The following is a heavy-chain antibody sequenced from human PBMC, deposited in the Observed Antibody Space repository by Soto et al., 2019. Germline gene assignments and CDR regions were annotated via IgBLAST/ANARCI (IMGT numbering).Heavy chain of an antibody. D-gene: IGHD3-3*01. CDR3: ARDQSQFWSGYFESYYYYGMDV. J-gene: IGHJ6*02. V-gene: IGHV3-7*01. Sequence: GESLKICCAASGFTFSSYWMSWVRQAPGKGLEWVANIKQDGSEKYYVDSVKGRFTISRDNAKNSLYLQMNSLRAEDTAVYYCARDQSQFWSGYFESYYYYGMDVWGQGTTVTVSS. CDR2: IKQDGSEK. CDR1: GFTFSSYW.